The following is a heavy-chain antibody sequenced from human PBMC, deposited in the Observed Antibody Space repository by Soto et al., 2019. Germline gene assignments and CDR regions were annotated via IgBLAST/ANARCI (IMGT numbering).Heavy chain of an antibody. V-gene: IGHV1-18*01. CDR1: GYAFTTYG. J-gene: IGHJ4*02. D-gene: IGHD1-1*01. CDR2: ISAHNGNT. CDR3: ARGGYGDY. Sequence: QVHLVQTGAEVKKPGASVKVSCQGSGYAFTTYGITWVRQAPGQGLEWMGWISAHNGNTNYAQKLQDAVTVTRDTSTSTAYMELRSLRYDDTAVYYCARGGYGDYWGQGALVTVSS.